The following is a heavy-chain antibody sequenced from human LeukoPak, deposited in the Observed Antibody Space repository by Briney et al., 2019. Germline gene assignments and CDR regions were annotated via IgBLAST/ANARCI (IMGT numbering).Heavy chain of an antibody. D-gene: IGHD7-27*01. CDR1: GFTFNSYW. CDR2: INGDGSST. Sequence: GGSLRLSCAASGFTFNSYWMHWVRQAPGKGLLWVSRINGDGSSTNYADSVKGRFTISRDNAENTLYLQMNSLRAEDTAVYYCARGSGVGDYWGQGTLVTVSS. J-gene: IGHJ4*02. CDR3: ARGSGVGDY. V-gene: IGHV3-74*01.